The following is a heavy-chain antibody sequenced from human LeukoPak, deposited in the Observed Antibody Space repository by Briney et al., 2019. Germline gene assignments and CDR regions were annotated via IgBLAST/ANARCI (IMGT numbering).Heavy chain of an antibody. D-gene: IGHD2-15*01. CDR3: ARAPVTSCRGAFCYPFDY. Sequence: GGSLRLSCTASAAIFSSNAMHWVRQAPGKGLEWVAFIRYDGSSKYYADSVKGRFTISRDNSKNTLYLQMNRLRVEDAAVYYCARAPVTSCRGAFCYPFDYWGQGTLVTVSS. V-gene: IGHV3-30*02. CDR2: IRYDGSSK. CDR1: AAIFSSNA. J-gene: IGHJ4*02.